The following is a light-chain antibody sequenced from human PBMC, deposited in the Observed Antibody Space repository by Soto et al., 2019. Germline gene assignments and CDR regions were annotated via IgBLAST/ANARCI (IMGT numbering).Light chain of an antibody. Sequence: EIVLTQSPATLSLSPGERATLSCRASQSFSSYLAWYQQNPGQAPRLLIYDASKRATGIPVRFSGRGSGTDFTLTISSLDPEDFAVYYCQQRSNWPPVITFGQGTRLEIK. V-gene: IGKV3-11*01. CDR2: DAS. CDR1: QSFSSY. J-gene: IGKJ5*01. CDR3: QQRSNWPPVIT.